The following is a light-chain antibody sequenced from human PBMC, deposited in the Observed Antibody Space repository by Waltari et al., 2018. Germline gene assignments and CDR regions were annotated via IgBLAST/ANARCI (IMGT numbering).Light chain of an antibody. J-gene: IGKJ3*01. CDR2: DAS. V-gene: IGKV3-11*01. Sequence: EVVLTQSPATLSLSPGEIATLSCRASQSVNRYLAWYQQKSGQAPRLLIYDASNRATGIPARFSGSGSGTDFTLTVSSLQPDDFATYYCQQYNNFPFTFGPGTTV. CDR3: QQYNNFPFT. CDR1: QSVNRY.